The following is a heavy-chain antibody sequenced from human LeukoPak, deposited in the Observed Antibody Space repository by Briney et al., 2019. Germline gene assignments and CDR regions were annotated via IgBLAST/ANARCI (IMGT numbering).Heavy chain of an antibody. CDR1: GYSISSTYY. J-gene: IGHJ4*02. CDR3: ARDRSVGVLPAPPFDF. Sequence: SETLSLTCTVSGYSISSTYYWGWIRQPPGKGLEWVGSVFHSGNTYYNPSLKSRLTISADTSKNQFSLTLTSVTAADTAVYYCARDRSVGVLPAPPFDFWGQGTVVTVSS. CDR2: VFHSGNT. D-gene: IGHD6-6*01. V-gene: IGHV4-38-2*02.